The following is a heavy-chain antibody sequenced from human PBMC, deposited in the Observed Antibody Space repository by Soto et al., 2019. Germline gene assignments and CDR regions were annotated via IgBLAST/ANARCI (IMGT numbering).Heavy chain of an antibody. V-gene: IGHV1-2*04. CDR1: GYTFTGYY. CDR2: INPNSGGT. CDR3: ARGGGYSGSFNWFDP. Sequence: ASVKVSCKASGYTFTGYYMHWLRQAPGQGLEWMGWINPNSGGTNYAQKFQGWVTMTRDTSISTAYMELSRLRSDDTAVYYCARGGGYSGSFNWFDPWGQGTLVTVSS. J-gene: IGHJ5*02. D-gene: IGHD1-26*01.